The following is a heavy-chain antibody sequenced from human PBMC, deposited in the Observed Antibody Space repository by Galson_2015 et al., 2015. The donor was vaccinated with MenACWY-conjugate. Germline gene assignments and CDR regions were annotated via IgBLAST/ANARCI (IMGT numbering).Heavy chain of an antibody. D-gene: IGHD6-19*01. CDR1: GASISIDY. Sequence: LTCSVSGASISIDYWSWIRQPPGTGLEWIGYIHYSGSTKYNPSLKTRITMSLDTSENQFSLKLSSVTAADTAVYYCARWVAVKMIEYCGQGTLVTVSS. V-gene: IGHV4-59*01. CDR3: ARWVAVKMIEY. CDR2: IHYSGST. J-gene: IGHJ4*02.